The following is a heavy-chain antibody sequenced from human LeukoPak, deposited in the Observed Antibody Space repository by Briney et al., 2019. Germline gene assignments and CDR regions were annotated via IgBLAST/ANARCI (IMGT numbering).Heavy chain of an antibody. V-gene: IGHV3-74*01. CDR1: GFTFSTYW. CDR2: INGDGSSS. CDR3: TRNPGMDV. J-gene: IGHJ6*02. Sequence: PGGSLRLSCAASGFTFSTYWMHWVRQAPGKGLVWVSRINGDGSSSTYADSVKGRFTISRDNAKNTLYLQMNSLRTEDTAVYYCTRNPGMDVWGQGTTVTVSS.